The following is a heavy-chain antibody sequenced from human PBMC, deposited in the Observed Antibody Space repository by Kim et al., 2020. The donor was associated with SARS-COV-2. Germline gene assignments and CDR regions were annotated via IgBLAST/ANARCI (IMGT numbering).Heavy chain of an antibody. Sequence: ASVKVSCKASGYTFTSYGISWVRQAPGQGLEWMGWISAYNGNTNYAQKLQGRVTMTTDTSTSTAYMELRSLRSDDTAVYYCARDDPIAAAGEIYYYGMDVWGQGTTVTVAS. CDR3: ARDDPIAAAGEIYYYGMDV. V-gene: IGHV1-18*01. CDR2: ISAYNGNT. CDR1: GYTFTSYG. J-gene: IGHJ6*02. D-gene: IGHD6-13*01.